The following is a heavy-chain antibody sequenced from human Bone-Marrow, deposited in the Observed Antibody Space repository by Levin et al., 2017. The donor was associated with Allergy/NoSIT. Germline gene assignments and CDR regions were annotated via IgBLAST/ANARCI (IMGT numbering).Heavy chain of an antibody. J-gene: IGHJ4*02. V-gene: IGHV5-51*01. CDR1: GYSFSSNW. CDR3: VRHPCGGDCYSDY. Sequence: PGESLKISCKGSGYSFSSNWIGWVRQMPGKGLEWVGIMYPGDSDIRYSPSFQGQVTISADTSISTAFLQWSSLKASDTAMYYCVRHPCGGDCYSDYWGQGTLVTVSS. CDR2: MYPGDSDI. D-gene: IGHD2-21*02.